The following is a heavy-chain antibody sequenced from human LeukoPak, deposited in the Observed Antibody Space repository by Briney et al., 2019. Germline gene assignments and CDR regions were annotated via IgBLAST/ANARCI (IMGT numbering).Heavy chain of an antibody. D-gene: IGHD5-18*01. CDR2: INTNTGNP. V-gene: IGHV7-4-1*02. J-gene: IGHJ4*02. Sequence: ASVKVSCKASGYTFTGYYMHWVRQAPGQGLEWMGWINTNTGNPTYAQGFTGRFVFSLDTSVSTAYLQISSLKAEDTAVYYCARDEGYSYGYFAKPIDYWGQGTLVTVSS. CDR3: ARDEGYSYGYFAKPIDY. CDR1: GYTFTGYY.